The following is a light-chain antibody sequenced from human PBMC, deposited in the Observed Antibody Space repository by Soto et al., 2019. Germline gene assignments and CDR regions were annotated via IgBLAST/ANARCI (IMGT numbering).Light chain of an antibody. Sequence: DIVMTQSPLSLPVTPGEPASISCRSSQSLLHSNGYNCLDWYLQKPGQSPQLLIYLGSNRASGVPDRFSGSGSGTDFTLKISRVEAEDVGVYYCMQGLQTPYTFGQGTKLEIK. CDR3: MQGLQTPYT. V-gene: IGKV2-28*01. CDR1: QSLLHSNGYNC. CDR2: LGS. J-gene: IGKJ2*01.